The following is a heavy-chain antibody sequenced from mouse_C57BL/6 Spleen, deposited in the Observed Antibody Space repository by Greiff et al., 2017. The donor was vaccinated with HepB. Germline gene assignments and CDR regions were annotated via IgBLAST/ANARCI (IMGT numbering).Heavy chain of an antibody. V-gene: IGHV1-72*01. D-gene: IGHD2-1*01. J-gene: IGHJ2*01. Sequence: QVQLQQPGAELVKPGASVKLSCKASGYTFTSYWMHWVKQRPGRGLEWIGRIDPNSGGTKYNEKFKSKATLTVDKPSSTAYMQLSSLTSEESAVYYCARDEIYYGNYVGYWGQGTTLTVSS. CDR2: IDPNSGGT. CDR1: GYTFTSYW. CDR3: ARDEIYYGNYVGY.